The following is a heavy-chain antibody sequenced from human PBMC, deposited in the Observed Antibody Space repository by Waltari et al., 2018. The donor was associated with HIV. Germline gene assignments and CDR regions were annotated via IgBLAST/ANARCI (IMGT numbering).Heavy chain of an antibody. CDR2: INSDGSST. Sequence: VQLVESGGGLFQPGGSLRLSCAASGFTSSRYWIHRVRPPTGKGLVWVSCINSDGSSTTYADSVKGRLTISRDNAKNTLYLQMNNLRAEDTAVYYCAREISSSWAGNWFDPWGQGTLVTVSS. V-gene: IGHV3-74*01. CDR3: AREISSSWAGNWFDP. CDR1: GFTSSRYW. J-gene: IGHJ5*02. D-gene: IGHD6-13*01.